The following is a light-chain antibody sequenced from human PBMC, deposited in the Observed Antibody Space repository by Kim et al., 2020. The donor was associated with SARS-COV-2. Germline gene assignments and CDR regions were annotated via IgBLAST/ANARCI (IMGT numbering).Light chain of an antibody. CDR2: QDS. J-gene: IGLJ2*01. CDR1: KLGDKY. Sequence: SYELTQPPSVSVSPGQTASITCSGAKLGDKYACWYQQKPGQSPVLVIYQDSKRPSGIPERFSGSNSGNTATLTISGTQAMDEDDYYCQAWDSSTVVFGGG. CDR3: QAWDSSTVV. V-gene: IGLV3-1*01.